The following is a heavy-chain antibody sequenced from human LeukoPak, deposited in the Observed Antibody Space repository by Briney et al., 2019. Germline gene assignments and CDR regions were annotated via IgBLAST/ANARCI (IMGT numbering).Heavy chain of an antibody. CDR1: GGSISSSSYY. V-gene: IGHV4-39*07. J-gene: IGHJ4*02. CDR2: IYYSGST. Sequence: SETLSLTCTVSGGSISSSSYYWGWIRQPPGKGLEWIGSIYYSGSTYYNPSLKSRVTISVDTSKNQFSLKLSSVTAADTAVYYCARDHKPNYGDYLGRSFDYWGQGTLVTVSS. CDR3: ARDHKPNYGDYLGRSFDY. D-gene: IGHD4-17*01.